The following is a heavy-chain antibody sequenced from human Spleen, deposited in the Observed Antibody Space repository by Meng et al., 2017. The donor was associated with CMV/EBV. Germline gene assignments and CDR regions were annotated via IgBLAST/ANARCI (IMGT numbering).Heavy chain of an antibody. D-gene: IGHD3-3*01. J-gene: IGHJ4*02. Sequence: LSLTCAVSGFNFSIYAMNWVRQAPGKGLEWVSYISSSGTTIHYADSVKGRFTISRDNGKNSLYLQMNSLRAEDTAFYYCAKDHYDFWSGYSSYFFDYWGQGILVTVSS. CDR1: GFNFSIYA. CDR3: AKDHYDFWSGYSSYFFDY. CDR2: ISSSGTTI. V-gene: IGHV3-48*03.